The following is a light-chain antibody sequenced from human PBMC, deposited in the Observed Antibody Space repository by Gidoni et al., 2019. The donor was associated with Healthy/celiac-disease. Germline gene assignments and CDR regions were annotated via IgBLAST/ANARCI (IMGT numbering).Light chain of an antibody. Sequence: DIPLTQSPSFLSASVGDRVTITCRASQGISSYLAWYQQKPGKAPKLLIYAASTLQSGVPSSFSGSGSGTEFTLTISSLQPEDFATYYCQQLNSYPPGITFGQGTRLEIK. CDR2: AAS. V-gene: IGKV1-9*01. J-gene: IGKJ5*01. CDR3: QQLNSYPPGIT. CDR1: QGISSY.